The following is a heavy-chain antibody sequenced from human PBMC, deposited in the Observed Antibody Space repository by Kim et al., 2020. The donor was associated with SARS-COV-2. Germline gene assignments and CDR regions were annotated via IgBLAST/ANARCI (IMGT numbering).Heavy chain of an antibody. CDR3: ARLTYYGSGSYYNWFDP. Sequence: SETLSLTCSVSGGSISGSYWSWIRQSPGKGLEWIGYIYSSGSTNYNPSLKSRVTISVDTSKNQFSLGLNSVTAADTAVYYCARLTYYGSGSYYNWFDPWG. D-gene: IGHD3-10*01. V-gene: IGHV4-59*08. CDR1: GGSISGSY. J-gene: IGHJ5*02. CDR2: IYSSGST.